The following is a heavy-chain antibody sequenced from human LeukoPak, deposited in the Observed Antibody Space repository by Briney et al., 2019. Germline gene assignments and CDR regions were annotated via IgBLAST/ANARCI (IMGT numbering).Heavy chain of an antibody. CDR1: GYTFTSYG. CDR3: ARDARSSGWYDYYYYYYYYMDV. D-gene: IGHD6-19*01. V-gene: IGHV1-18*01. CDR2: ISAYNGNT. J-gene: IGHJ6*03. Sequence: ASVKVSCKASGYTFTSYGISWVRQAPGQGLEWMGWISAYNGNTNYAQKLQGRVTMTTDTSTSTAYMELRSLRSDDAAMYYCARDARSSGWYDYYYYYYYYMDVWGKGTTVTVSS.